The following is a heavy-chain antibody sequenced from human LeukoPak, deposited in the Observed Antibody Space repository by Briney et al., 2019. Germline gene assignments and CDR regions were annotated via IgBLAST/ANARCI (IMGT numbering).Heavy chain of an antibody. CDR2: NRSSATTI. Sequence: GGSLRLSCAASRFTFSSYEMKWVRRAPGKGVEWVSYNRSSATTILYVDSVKGRFTISRHNAKNSLYLQMNSLRDEDTAIYYCARGPRSYGDYFDYWGQGTLVTVSS. CDR1: RFTFSSYE. D-gene: IGHD4-17*01. CDR3: ARGPRSYGDYFDY. V-gene: IGHV3-48*03. J-gene: IGHJ4*02.